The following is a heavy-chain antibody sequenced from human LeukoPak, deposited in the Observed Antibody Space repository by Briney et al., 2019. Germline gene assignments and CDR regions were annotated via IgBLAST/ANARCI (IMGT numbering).Heavy chain of an antibody. CDR2: IRYDGSNK. J-gene: IGHJ4*02. CDR1: GFTFSSYG. D-gene: IGHD2-2*01. V-gene: IGHV3-30*02. CDR3: ARELQEGVVVPAPFDY. Sequence: GGSLRLSCAASGFTFSSYGMHWVRQAPGKGLEWVAFIRYDGSNKYYPDSVKGRFTISRDNSKNTLYLQMNSLRAEDTAVYYCARELQEGVVVPAPFDYWGQGTLVTVSS.